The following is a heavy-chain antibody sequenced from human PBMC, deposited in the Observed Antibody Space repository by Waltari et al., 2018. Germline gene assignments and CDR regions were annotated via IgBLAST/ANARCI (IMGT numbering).Heavy chain of an antibody. CDR2: RSYDGTNK. J-gene: IGHJ6*02. CDR3: AKANLIQDYFYYFGMDV. D-gene: IGHD5-18*01. Sequence: QEQLVESGGGVVQPGRSLRLSCEASGFIFTNYGLHWVRQAPGKGLEWVGVRSYDGTNKFYADSVKGRFTISRDNSKHILYLHMDSLRTEDTAVYHCAKANLIQDYFYYFGMDVWGQGTTVTVSS. V-gene: IGHV3-30*18. CDR1: GFIFTNYG.